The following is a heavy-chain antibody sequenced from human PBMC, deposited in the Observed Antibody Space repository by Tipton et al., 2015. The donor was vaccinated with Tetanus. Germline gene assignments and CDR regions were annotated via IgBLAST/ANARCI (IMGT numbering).Heavy chain of an antibody. J-gene: IGHJ6*04. D-gene: IGHD1-26*01. V-gene: IGHV4-61*01. CDR2: FFYGGST. CDR3: ARGDGYHYYYHMDV. CDR1: GGSVSSGSYY. Sequence: SGGSVSSGSYYWSWIRQPPGKGLEWIGYFFYGGSTNYNPSLKSRVSMAVGTSKNQFSLQLRSVTAADTAVYYCARGDGYHYYYHMDVWGRGTTVTVSS.